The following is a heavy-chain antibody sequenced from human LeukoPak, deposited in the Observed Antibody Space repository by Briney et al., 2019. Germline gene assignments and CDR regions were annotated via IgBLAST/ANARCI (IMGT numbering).Heavy chain of an antibody. CDR1: GYTFTGYY. CDR2: INPNSGGT. J-gene: IGHJ3*01. Sequence: ASVKVSCKASGYTFTGYYMHWVRQAPGQGLEWMGRINPNSGGTNYAQKFQGRVTMTRDTSISTAYMELSRLRSDDTAVYYCARGLRYYDSSGYIDYWGQGTTVTVSS. CDR3: ARGLRYYDSSGYIDY. V-gene: IGHV1-2*06. D-gene: IGHD3-22*01.